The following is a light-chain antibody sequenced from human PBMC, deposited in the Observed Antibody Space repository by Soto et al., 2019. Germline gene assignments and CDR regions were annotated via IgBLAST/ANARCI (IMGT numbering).Light chain of an antibody. CDR1: SSNIGSNY. CDR3: EVWDDNLSGV. CDR2: RNN. Sequence: QSVLTQPPSASGTPGQRVTISCSGSSSNIGSNYVYWYQQLPGTAPKLLIYRNNQRPSGVPDRFSGSKSGTSASLAISGLRSEDEADYYCEVWDDNLSGVFGGGTKLTVL. J-gene: IGLJ3*02. V-gene: IGLV1-47*01.